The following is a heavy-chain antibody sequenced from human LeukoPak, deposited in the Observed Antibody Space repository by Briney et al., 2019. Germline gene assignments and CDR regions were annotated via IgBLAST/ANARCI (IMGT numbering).Heavy chain of an antibody. J-gene: IGHJ6*03. CDR1: GYTFTSYY. V-gene: IGHV1-46*01. Sequence: ASVKVSCKASGYTFTSYYMHWVRQAPGQGLEWMGIINPSGGSTSYAQKFQGRVTMTRDMSTSTVYMELRSVTAADTAVYYCARTTEAHSWQTRYYSYYMDVWGKGTTVTVSS. D-gene: IGHD6-13*01. CDR3: ARTTEAHSWQTRYYSYYMDV. CDR2: INPSGGST.